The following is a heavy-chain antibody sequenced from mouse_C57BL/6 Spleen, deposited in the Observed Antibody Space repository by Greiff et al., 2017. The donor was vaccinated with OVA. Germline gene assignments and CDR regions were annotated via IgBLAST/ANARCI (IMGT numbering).Heavy chain of an antibody. Sequence: VQGVESGPELVKPGASVKISCKASGYAFSSSWMNWVKQRPGKGLEWIGRIYPGDGDTNYNGKFKGKATLTADKSSSTAYMQLSSLTSEDSAVYFCEGYYYGSSYVDYWGQGTTLTVSS. CDR2: IYPGDGDT. CDR3: EGYYYGSSYVDY. V-gene: IGHV1-82*01. J-gene: IGHJ2*01. D-gene: IGHD1-1*01. CDR1: GYAFSSSW.